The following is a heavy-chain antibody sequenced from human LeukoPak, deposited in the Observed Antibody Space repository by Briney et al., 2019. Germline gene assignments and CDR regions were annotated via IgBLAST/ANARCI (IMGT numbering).Heavy chain of an antibody. Sequence: GASVKVSCKASGGTFSSYAISWVRQAPGQGLEWMGGIIPIFGTANYAQKFQGRVTITADESTSTAYMELSSLRSEDTAVYYCARAQNYYDSSGYYSGDWFDPWGQGTLVTVSS. CDR1: GGTFSSYA. CDR3: ARAQNYYDSSGYYSGDWFDP. V-gene: IGHV1-69*13. CDR2: IIPIFGTA. J-gene: IGHJ5*02. D-gene: IGHD3-22*01.